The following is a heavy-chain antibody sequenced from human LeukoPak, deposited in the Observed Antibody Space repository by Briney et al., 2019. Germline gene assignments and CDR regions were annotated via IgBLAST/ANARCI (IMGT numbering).Heavy chain of an antibody. D-gene: IGHD2-2*01. CDR2: ISSSSSYI. CDR1: GFTFSSYS. Sequence: PGGSLRLSCAASGFTFSSYSMNWVRQAPGKGLEWVSSISSSSSYIYYADSVKGRFTISRDNAKNSLYLQMNSLRAEDTAIYYCARDPVSYCSRTSCNFYYFDQWGQGTLVTVSS. CDR3: ARDPVSYCSRTSCNFYYFDQ. J-gene: IGHJ4*02. V-gene: IGHV3-21*01.